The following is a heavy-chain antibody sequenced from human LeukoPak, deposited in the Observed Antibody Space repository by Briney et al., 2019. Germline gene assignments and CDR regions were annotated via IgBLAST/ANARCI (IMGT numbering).Heavy chain of an antibody. Sequence: GASVKVSCKTSGYSFTGYHIQWVRQPPGQGLEWMGWINPNSGGTNFAQKFPARVTLTRDTSISTVYMELSSLRSDDTAIYYCARDSNQDYGGNSADHWGQGTLVTVSS. CDR3: ARDSNQDYGGNSADH. V-gene: IGHV1-2*02. J-gene: IGHJ4*02. CDR1: GYSFTGYH. D-gene: IGHD4-23*01. CDR2: INPNSGGT.